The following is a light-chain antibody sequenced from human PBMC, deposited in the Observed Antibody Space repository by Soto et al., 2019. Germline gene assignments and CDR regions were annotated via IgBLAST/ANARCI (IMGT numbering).Light chain of an antibody. V-gene: IGLV4-69*01. Sequence: QSVLTQSPSASASLGASVKLTCTLSSGHSSNAIAWHQQQPEKGPRYLMKVNSDGSHSKGDGIPDRFSGSSSGAERYLTISSLQSEDEADYYCQTWGTGIRVFGGATKLTVL. CDR1: SGHSSNA. CDR3: QTWGTGIRV. J-gene: IGLJ3*02. CDR2: VNSDGSH.